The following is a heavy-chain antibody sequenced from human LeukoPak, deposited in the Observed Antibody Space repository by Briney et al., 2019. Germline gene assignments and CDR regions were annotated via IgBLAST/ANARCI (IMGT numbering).Heavy chain of an antibody. V-gene: IGHV3-9*03. Sequence: GRSLRLSCAASGFTFDDYAMHWFRQAPGKGLEWVSGISWNSGSIGYADSVKGRFTISRDNAKNSLYLQMNSLRAEDMALYYCAKGVNYYYDSSGYFDYWGQGSLVTVSS. D-gene: IGHD3-22*01. J-gene: IGHJ4*02. CDR2: ISWNSGSI. CDR3: AKGVNYYYDSSGYFDY. CDR1: GFTFDDYA.